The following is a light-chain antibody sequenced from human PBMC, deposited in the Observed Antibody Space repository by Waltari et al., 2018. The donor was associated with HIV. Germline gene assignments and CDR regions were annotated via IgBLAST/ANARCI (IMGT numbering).Light chain of an antibody. J-gene: IGKJ4*01. Sequence: DIVMTQSPDSLVVSLGERATINCKSSQRVLSVSNNRNYLAWYQQKPGHPPKLLIYWASTRQSGVPGRFRGSGSGTDFTFTITSLQAEDVALYYCQKYYTTPLTFGGGTKVEIK. CDR1: QRVLSVSNNRNY. CDR2: WAS. CDR3: QKYYTTPLT. V-gene: IGKV4-1*01.